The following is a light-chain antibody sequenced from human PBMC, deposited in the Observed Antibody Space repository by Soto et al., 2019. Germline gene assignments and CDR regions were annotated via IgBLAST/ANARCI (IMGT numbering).Light chain of an antibody. J-gene: IGKJ4*01. CDR3: QQYNSWPLT. CDR1: QSISGN. CDR2: HTS. Sequence: EIVMTQSPATLSVSPGESATLSCRASQSISGNLAWYQQKPGLAPRLLIYHTSTRATGVPATFSGSGSGTEFTLSISILQSAVYYCQQYNSWPLTFGGGTKVDIK. V-gene: IGKV3-15*01.